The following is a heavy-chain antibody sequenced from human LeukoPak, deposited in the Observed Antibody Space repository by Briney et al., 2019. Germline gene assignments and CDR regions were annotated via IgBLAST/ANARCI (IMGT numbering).Heavy chain of an antibody. Sequence: GGSLRLSCAASGFTFSSYAMHWVRQAPGKGLEWVAVISYDGSNKYYADSVKGRFTISRDNSKNTLYLQMNSLRAEDTAVYYCAKQFGKRNWFDPWGQGTLVTVSS. J-gene: IGHJ5*02. CDR1: GFTFSSYA. CDR3: AKQFGKRNWFDP. V-gene: IGHV3-30*04. CDR2: ISYDGSNK. D-gene: IGHD3-10*01.